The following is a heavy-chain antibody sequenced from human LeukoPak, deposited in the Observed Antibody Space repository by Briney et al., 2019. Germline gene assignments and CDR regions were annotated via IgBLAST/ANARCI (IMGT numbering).Heavy chain of an antibody. Sequence: GGSLRLSCAASGFTFSSYAVSWVRQAPGKGLEWVSAISGSGSSTYYADSVKGRFTISRDNSKNTLYLQMNSLRAEDTAVYYCAKDLTTDDAFDIWGQGTMVTVSS. J-gene: IGHJ3*02. D-gene: IGHD4-11*01. V-gene: IGHV3-23*01. CDR3: AKDLTTDDAFDI. CDR1: GFTFSSYA. CDR2: ISGSGSST.